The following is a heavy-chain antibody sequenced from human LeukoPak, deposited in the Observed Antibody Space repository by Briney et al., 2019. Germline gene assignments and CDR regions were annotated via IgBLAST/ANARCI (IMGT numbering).Heavy chain of an antibody. CDR3: ARGIVGAALGDFDY. D-gene: IGHD1-26*01. CDR2: INPNSGGT. Sequence: GASVKVSCKASGYTFTGYYMHWVRQAPGQGLEWMGWINPNSGGTNYAQKFQGRATMTRDTSISTAYMELSRLRSDDTAVYYCARGIVGAALGDFDYWGQGTLVTVSS. J-gene: IGHJ4*02. CDR1: GYTFTGYY. V-gene: IGHV1-2*02.